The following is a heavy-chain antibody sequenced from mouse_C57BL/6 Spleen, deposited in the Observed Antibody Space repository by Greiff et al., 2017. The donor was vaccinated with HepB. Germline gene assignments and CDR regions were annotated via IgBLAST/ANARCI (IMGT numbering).Heavy chain of an antibody. V-gene: IGHV3-6*01. CDR2: ISYDGSN. CDR3: AREKGFITTVEGYFDV. Sequence: ESGPGLVKPSQSLSLTCSVTGYSITSGYYWNWIRQFPGNKLEWMGYISYDGSNNYNPSLQNRISITRDTSKNQFFLKLNSVTTEDTATYYCAREKGFITTVEGYFDVWGTGTTVTVSS. J-gene: IGHJ1*03. CDR1: GYSITSGYY. D-gene: IGHD1-1*01.